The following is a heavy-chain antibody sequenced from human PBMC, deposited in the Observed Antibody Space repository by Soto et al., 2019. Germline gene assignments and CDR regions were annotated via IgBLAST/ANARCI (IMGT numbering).Heavy chain of an antibody. J-gene: IGHJ4*02. CDR2: IHHSGST. V-gene: IGHV4-30-4*01. CDR3: ARDTGTYPYYFDY. D-gene: IGHD1-26*01. CDR1: GSSISSGGNF. Sequence: SETLSLTCTVSGSSISSGGNFWNWIRQSPGKGLEWIGYIHHSGSTYYNPSLKSRLTISVDTSKNQISLKLNSVTAADTAVYYCARDTGTYPYYFDYWGQGTLVTVSS.